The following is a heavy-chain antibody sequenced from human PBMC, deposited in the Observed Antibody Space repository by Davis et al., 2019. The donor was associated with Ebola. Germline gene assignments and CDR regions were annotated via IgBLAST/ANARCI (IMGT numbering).Heavy chain of an antibody. V-gene: IGHV3-21*01. CDR2: ISSSSSYI. CDR3: VSATDYYYYGMDV. CDR1: GFTFSSYS. J-gene: IGHJ6*02. D-gene: IGHD2-15*01. Sequence: PGGSLRLSCAASGFTFSSYSMNWVRRAPGKGLEWVSSISSSSSYIYYADSVKGRFTISRDNAKNSLYLQMNSLRAEDTAVYYCVSATDYYYYGMDVWGQGTTVTVSS.